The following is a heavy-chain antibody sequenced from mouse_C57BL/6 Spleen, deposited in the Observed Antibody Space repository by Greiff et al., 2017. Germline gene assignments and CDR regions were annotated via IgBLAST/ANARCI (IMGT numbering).Heavy chain of an antibody. CDR1: GYTFTSYW. CDR2: IYPGSGST. J-gene: IGHJ2*01. V-gene: IGHV1-55*01. Sequence: QVQLQQPGAELVKPGASVTMSCKASGYTFTSYWITWVKQRPGQGLEWIGDIYPGSGSTNYNEKLKSKATLTVDTSSSTAYMQLNSLTSEDSAVYYCARLGFITTVADDWGQGTTLTVSS. D-gene: IGHD1-1*01. CDR3: ARLGFITTVADD.